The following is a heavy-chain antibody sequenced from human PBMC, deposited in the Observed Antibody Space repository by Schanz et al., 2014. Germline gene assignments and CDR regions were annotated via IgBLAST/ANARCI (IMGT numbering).Heavy chain of an antibody. CDR2: IWNNGVTK. CDR3: ARPRFDYGEVDY. V-gene: IGHV3-33*01. CDR1: GLSLNPNG. Sequence: QAQLMESGGGVVQLGPSQLLSCSVPGLSLNPNGFHWFRQPAGKGLEWVAVIWNNGVTKYYADSVRGRFTISRDRFQNTLYLRMSSLRAEDTAVYYCARPRFDYGEVDYWGQGTLXTVSS. D-gene: IGHD4-17*01. J-gene: IGHJ4*02.